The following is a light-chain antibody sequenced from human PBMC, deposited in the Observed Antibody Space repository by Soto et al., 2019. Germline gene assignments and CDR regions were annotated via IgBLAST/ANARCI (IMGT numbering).Light chain of an antibody. J-gene: IGKJ1*01. V-gene: IGKV1-5*03. Sequence: DIHMTHSPSTLSGSVLDRVTITFRASQTISSWLAWYQQKPGKAPKLLIYKASTLKSGVPSRFSGSGSGTEFTLTISSLQPDDFATYYCQHYNSYSEAFGQGTKVDI. CDR1: QTISSW. CDR3: QHYNSYSEA. CDR2: KAS.